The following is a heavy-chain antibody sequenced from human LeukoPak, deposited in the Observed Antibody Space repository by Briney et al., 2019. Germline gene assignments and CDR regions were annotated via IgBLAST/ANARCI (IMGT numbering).Heavy chain of an antibody. V-gene: IGHV3-30*03. CDR2: ISYDGSHK. D-gene: IGHD2-2*01. Sequence: GGSLRLSCGASGFTFGTYWMHWVRQAPGKGLEWVAIISYDGSHKYYADSVTGRFSISRDNSKNTLYLQMSSLRAEDTAVYYCAGYSSTTCYYSGNIVTSNCGIDFWGQGTLVTVSS. CDR3: AGYSSTTCYYSGNIVTSNCGIDF. CDR1: GFTFGTYW. J-gene: IGHJ4*02.